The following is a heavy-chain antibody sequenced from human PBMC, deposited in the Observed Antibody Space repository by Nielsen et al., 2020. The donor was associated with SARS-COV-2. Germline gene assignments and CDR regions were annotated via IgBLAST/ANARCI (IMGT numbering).Heavy chain of an antibody. V-gene: IGHV4-59*01. Sequence: LETLSLTCTVSGGSISSYYWSWIRQPPGKGLEWIGYIYYSGSTNYNPSLKSRVTISVDTSKNQFSLKLSSVTAADTAVYYCARGTLDSRFDPWGQGTLVTVSS. D-gene: IGHD2-2*03. CDR1: GGSISSYY. CDR2: IYYSGST. CDR3: ARGTLDSRFDP. J-gene: IGHJ5*02.